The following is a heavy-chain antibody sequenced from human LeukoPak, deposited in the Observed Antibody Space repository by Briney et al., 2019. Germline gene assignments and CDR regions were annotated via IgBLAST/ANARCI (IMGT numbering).Heavy chain of an antibody. CDR3: AKGGDYGSAPKY. CDR2: VTHDGGST. CDR1: GFTFSGFA. Sequence: GGSLRLSCSASGFTFSGFAMHWVRQAPGKGLEYVSTVTHDGGSTYYADSVKGRFTISRDNSKNTLYLQMNSLRAEDTAVYYCAKGGDYGSAPKYWGQGTLVTVSS. V-gene: IGHV3-64*04. J-gene: IGHJ4*02. D-gene: IGHD3-10*01.